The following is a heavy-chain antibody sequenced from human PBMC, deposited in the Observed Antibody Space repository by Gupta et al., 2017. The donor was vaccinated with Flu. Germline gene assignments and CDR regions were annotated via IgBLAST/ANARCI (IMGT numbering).Heavy chain of an antibody. J-gene: IGHJ6*02. CDR1: GIIFNTYG. CDR2: ISHDGNKK. Sequence: QVQLVESGGGVVQPGTSLRLSCAVSGIIFNTYGMHWFRRPPGKGLEWGAIISHDGNKKSDGDSVKGRFTIARDNSKDTLYLQIDNLRVEDTAVDDCAKVHWLPADNIYFYALDVWGRGTMVTVSS. D-gene: IGHD1-1*01. CDR3: AKVHWLPADNIYFYALDV. V-gene: IGHV3-30*18.